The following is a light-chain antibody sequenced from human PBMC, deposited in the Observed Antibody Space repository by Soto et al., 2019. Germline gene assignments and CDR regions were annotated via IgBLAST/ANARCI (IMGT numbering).Light chain of an antibody. Sequence: QSVLTQPPSVSGTPGQRVTISCSGSNSNIGSSFVYWYQQLPGTAPKLLIYKNNQRPSGVPDRFSGSKSGASASLAISGLRSEDEADYYCAAWDDSLSGRVFGGGTKLTVL. CDR1: NSNIGSSF. CDR3: AAWDDSLSGRV. V-gene: IGLV1-47*01. J-gene: IGLJ3*02. CDR2: KNN.